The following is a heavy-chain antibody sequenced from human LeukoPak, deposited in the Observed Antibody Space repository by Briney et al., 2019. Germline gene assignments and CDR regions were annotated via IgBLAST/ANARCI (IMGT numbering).Heavy chain of an antibody. J-gene: IGHJ4*02. CDR1: GFTFSSYW. V-gene: IGHV3-74*01. CDR3: VRGRYYFDY. Sequence: PGGSLSLSCAASGFTFSSYWMHWVRQAPGMGLVWVSRINSDGSSTSYADSVKGRFTISRDNTKNTLYLQMNNLRAEDTAVYYCVRGRYYFDYWGQGTLVTVSS. D-gene: IGHD5-24*01. CDR2: INSDGSST.